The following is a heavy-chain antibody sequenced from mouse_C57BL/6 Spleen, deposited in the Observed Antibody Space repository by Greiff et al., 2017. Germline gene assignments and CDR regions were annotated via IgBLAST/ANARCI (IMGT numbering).Heavy chain of an antibody. Sequence: QVQLQQSGAELVKPGASVKISCKASGYAFSSYWMNWVKQRPGKGLEWIGQIYPGDGDTNYNGKFKGKATLTADKSSSTAYMQLSSLTSEDSAVYFCARRGPLRYFDYWGQGTTLTVSS. CDR2: IYPGDGDT. J-gene: IGHJ2*01. V-gene: IGHV1-80*01. CDR3: ARRGPLRYFDY. D-gene: IGHD1-1*01. CDR1: GYAFSSYW.